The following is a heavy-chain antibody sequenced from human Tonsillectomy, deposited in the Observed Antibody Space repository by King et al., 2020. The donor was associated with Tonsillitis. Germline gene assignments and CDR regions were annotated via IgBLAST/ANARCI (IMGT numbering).Heavy chain of an antibody. Sequence: QVQLVESGAEVKKPGASVKVSCRTSGYTFTGYYLHWVRQAPGQGLEWMGWIHPKSGDTHYAQRFQGRVIMTRDTYIRTTYMEVSRLRSDDTAVYYCAKDLSTGAFDSWGQGTLVTVSS. V-gene: IGHV1-2*02. CDR1: GYTFTGYY. CDR3: AKDLSTGAFDS. J-gene: IGHJ4*02. CDR2: IHPKSGDT. D-gene: IGHD7-27*01.